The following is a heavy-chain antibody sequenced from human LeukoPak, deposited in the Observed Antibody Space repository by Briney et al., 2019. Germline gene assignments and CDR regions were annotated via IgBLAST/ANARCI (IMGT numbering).Heavy chain of an antibody. CDR3: ARTVYDLRGQRLLPGLYH. D-gene: IGHD6-19*01. CDR2: IGTITTTT. V-gene: IGHV3-48*03. J-gene: IGHJ5*02. Sequence: GGSLRLSCAASGFTFRIYEMNWVRQAPGKGLEWVSYIGTITTTTYYADSVKGRFTVSRDDAKSSLYLQMSNLRAEDTAVYYCARTVYDLRGQRLLPGLYHWGQGTLVTVSS. CDR1: GFTFRIYE.